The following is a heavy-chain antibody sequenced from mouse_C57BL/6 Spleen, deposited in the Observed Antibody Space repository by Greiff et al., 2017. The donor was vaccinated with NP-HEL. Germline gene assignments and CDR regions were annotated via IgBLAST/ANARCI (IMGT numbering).Heavy chain of an antibody. D-gene: IGHD2-5*01. CDR2: IDPSDSET. Sequence: QVQLQQPGAELVRPGSSVKLSCKASGYTFTSYWMHWVKQRPIQGLEWIGNIDPSDSETHYNQKFKDKATLTVDKSSSTAYMQLSSLTSEDSAVYYCATLYSNYFGYFDVWGTGTTVTVSS. V-gene: IGHV1-52*01. CDR1: GYTFTSYW. CDR3: ATLYSNYFGYFDV. J-gene: IGHJ1*03.